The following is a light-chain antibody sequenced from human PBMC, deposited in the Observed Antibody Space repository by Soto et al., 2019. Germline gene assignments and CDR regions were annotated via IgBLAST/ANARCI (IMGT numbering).Light chain of an antibody. CDR3: QQSDRAPLT. Sequence: DIQMTQSPSSLSASVGDRVTITCRASQTVKYLNWYRQIPGKAPKFLISTASILQSGVPSRFSGSGSGTEFSLTINTLQREDCATYYCQQSDRAPLTFGGGTKVEVK. CDR2: TAS. V-gene: IGKV1-39*01. CDR1: QTVKY. J-gene: IGKJ4*01.